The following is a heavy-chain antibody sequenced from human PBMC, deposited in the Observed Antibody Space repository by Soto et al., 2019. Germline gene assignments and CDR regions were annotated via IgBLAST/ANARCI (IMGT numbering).Heavy chain of an antibody. CDR2: ISYDGSNK. D-gene: IGHD1-1*01. J-gene: IGHJ4*02. CDR3: AKGGYASPFDY. Sequence: GGSRILSCAASGFTFSSYAMHWGRQAPGKGLEWVAVISYDGSNKYYADSVKGRFTISRDNSKNTLFLDMSSLRAEDTAIYYCAKGGYASPFDYWGLGTLVTVSS. V-gene: IGHV3-30-3*01. CDR1: GFTFSSYA.